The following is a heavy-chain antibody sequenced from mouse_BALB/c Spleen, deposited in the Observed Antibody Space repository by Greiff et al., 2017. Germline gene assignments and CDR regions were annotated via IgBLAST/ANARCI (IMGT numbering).Heavy chain of an antibody. CDR1: GFTFSNYW. D-gene: IGHD2-3*01. CDR3: TRGLLLSFYAMDY. V-gene: IGHV6-6*02. Sequence: EVKVEESGGGLVQPGGSMKLSCVASGFTFSNYWMNWVRQSPEKGLEWVAEIRLKSNNYATHYAESVKGRFTISRDDSKSSVYLQMNNLRAEDTGIYYCTRGLLLSFYAMDYWGQGTSVTVSS. J-gene: IGHJ4*01. CDR2: IRLKSNNYAT.